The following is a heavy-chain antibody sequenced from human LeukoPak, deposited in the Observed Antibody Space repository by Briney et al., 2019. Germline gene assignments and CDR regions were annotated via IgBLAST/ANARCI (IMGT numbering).Heavy chain of an antibody. Sequence: SGTLSLTCAVYGGSFSGYYWSWIRQPPGKGLEWIGEINHSGSTNYNPSLKSRVTISVDTSKNQFSLKLSSVTAADTAVYYCARRAVTTVTSSSPAEYFQHWGQGTLVTVSS. J-gene: IGHJ1*01. D-gene: IGHD4-17*01. CDR1: GGSFSGYY. CDR3: ARRAVTTVTSSSPAEYFQH. V-gene: IGHV4-34*01. CDR2: INHSGST.